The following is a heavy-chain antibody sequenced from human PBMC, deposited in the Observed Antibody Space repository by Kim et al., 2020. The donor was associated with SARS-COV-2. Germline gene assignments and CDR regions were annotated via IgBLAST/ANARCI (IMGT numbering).Heavy chain of an antibody. J-gene: IGHJ3*02. D-gene: IGHD3-10*01. CDR3: ARVDYYGSGSPDAFDI. V-gene: IGHV6-1*01. CDR1: GDSVSSNSAA. CDR2: TYYRSKWYN. Sequence: SQTLSLTCAISGDSVSSNSAAWNWIRQSPSRGLEWLGRTYYRSKWYNDYAVSVKSRITINPDTSKNQFSLQLNSVTPEDTAVYYCARVDYYGSGSPDAFDIWGQGTMVTVSS.